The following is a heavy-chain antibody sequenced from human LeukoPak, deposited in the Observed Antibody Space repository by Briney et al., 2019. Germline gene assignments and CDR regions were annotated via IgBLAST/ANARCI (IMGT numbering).Heavy chain of an antibody. CDR1: GFTFSSYA. V-gene: IGHV3-30*04. D-gene: IGHD6-13*01. Sequence: PGGSLRLSCAASGFTFSSYAMHWVRQAPGKGLEWMAVISYDGNNKYYADSVKGRFTISRDNSKNTLYLQMNSLITEDTAMYYCARERLAATGTNCSDPWGRGTLVTVSS. J-gene: IGHJ5*02. CDR2: ISYDGNNK. CDR3: ARERLAATGTNCSDP.